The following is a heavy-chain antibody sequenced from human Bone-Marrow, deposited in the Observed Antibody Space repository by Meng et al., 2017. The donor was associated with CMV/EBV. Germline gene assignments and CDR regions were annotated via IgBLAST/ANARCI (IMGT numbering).Heavy chain of an antibody. CDR1: GYTLTELS. Sequence: ASVKVSCKVSGYTLTELSMHWVRQAPGKGLEWMGGFDPEDGETIYAQKFQGRVTMTRDTSTSTVYMELSSLRSEDTAVYYCAREDWQWLSYWGQGTLVTVSS. V-gene: IGHV1-24*01. J-gene: IGHJ4*02. D-gene: IGHD6-19*01. CDR3: AREDWQWLSY. CDR2: FDPEDGET.